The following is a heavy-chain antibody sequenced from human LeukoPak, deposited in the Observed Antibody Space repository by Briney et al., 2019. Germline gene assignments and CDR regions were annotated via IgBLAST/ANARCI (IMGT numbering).Heavy chain of an antibody. V-gene: IGHV3-23*01. Sequence: GGSLRLSCAASGFTFSSYAMSWVRQAPEGWLEWVSAISGSGGSTYYADSVKGRFTISRDNSKNTLYLQMNSLRAEDTAVYYCAKAWGGGWFDPWGQGTLVTVSS. D-gene: IGHD3-16*01. CDR3: AKAWGGGWFDP. J-gene: IGHJ5*02. CDR2: ISGSGGST. CDR1: GFTFSSYA.